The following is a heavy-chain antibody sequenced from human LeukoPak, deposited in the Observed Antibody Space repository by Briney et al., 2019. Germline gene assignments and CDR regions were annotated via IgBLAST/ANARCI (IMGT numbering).Heavy chain of an antibody. CDR1: GFTFNNYA. CDR2: ISGDGVSP. Sequence: PGGSLRLSCAASGFTFNNYALTWDRQTPGKGLECVSAISGDGVSPYYADSVRGRFTISRDNSKNTLYLQMNSLRVEDTAVYFCARDPGAFPYFFDCWGQGTLVTVSS. D-gene: IGHD4/OR15-4a*01. J-gene: IGHJ4*02. CDR3: ARDPGAFPYFFDC. V-gene: IGHV3-23*01.